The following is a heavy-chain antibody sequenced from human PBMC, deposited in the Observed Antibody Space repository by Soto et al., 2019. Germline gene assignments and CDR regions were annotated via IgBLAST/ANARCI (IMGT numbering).Heavy chain of an antibody. CDR1: GFTFSSYG. D-gene: IGHD2-2*01. Sequence: LRLSCAASGFTFSSYGMHWVRQAPGKGLEWVAVISYDGSNKYYADSVKGRFTISRDNSKNTLYLQMNSLRAEDTAVYYCAKDPFIVVVPANPPNYFDYWGQGTLVTVSS. V-gene: IGHV3-30*18. CDR2: ISYDGSNK. J-gene: IGHJ4*02. CDR3: AKDPFIVVVPANPPNYFDY.